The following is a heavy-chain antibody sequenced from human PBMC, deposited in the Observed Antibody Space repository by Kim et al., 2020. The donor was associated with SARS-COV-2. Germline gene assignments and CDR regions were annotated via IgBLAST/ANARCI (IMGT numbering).Heavy chain of an antibody. CDR3: ARDKSPQLHFAD. D-gene: IGHD3-16*01. Sequence: YDASVKGRYNIHRDNAKNSLNLQMSSLRAEDTAVYYCARDKSPQLHFADWGQGTLVTVSS. J-gene: IGHJ4*02. V-gene: IGHV3-21*01.